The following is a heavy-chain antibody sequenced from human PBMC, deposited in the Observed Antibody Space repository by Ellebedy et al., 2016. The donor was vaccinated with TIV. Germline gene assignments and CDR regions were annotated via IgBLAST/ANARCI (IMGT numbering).Heavy chain of an antibody. Sequence: MPSETLSLTCTVSGGSISSYYWSWIRQPPGKGLEWIEYIFYSGSTNYNPSLKSRVTISVDTSKNQFSLKLSSVTAADTAVYYCAFSRSGRVFDYWGQGTLVTVSS. CDR2: IFYSGST. D-gene: IGHD3-10*01. CDR3: AFSRSGRVFDY. V-gene: IGHV4-59*08. CDR1: GGSISSYY. J-gene: IGHJ4*02.